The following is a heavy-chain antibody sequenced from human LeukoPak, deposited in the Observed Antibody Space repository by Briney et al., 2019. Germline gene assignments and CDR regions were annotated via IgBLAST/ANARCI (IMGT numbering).Heavy chain of an antibody. D-gene: IGHD3-10*01. CDR2: IYNSGST. CDR3: ARALDGFGSFDY. Sequence: SETLSLTCTVSGGSISSGDYYWSWIRQPPGKGLEWIGYIYNSGSTYYNPSLKSRVTISVDTSKNQFSLKLSSVTAADTAVHYCARALDGFGSFDYWGQGTLVTVSS. CDR1: GGSISSGDYY. V-gene: IGHV4-30-4*01. J-gene: IGHJ4*02.